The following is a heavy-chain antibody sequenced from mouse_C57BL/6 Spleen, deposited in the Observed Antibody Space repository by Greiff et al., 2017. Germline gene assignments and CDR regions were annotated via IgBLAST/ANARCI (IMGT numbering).Heavy chain of an antibody. CDR2: IYPRDGST. D-gene: IGHD2-3*01. J-gene: IGHJ4*01. CDR1: GYTFTDHT. V-gene: IGHV1-78*01. CDR3: ARGGLLLLNAMDY. Sequence: VHLVESDAELVKPGASVKISCKVSGYTFTDHTIHWMKQRPEQGLEWIGYIYPRDGSTKYNEKFKGKATLTADKSSSTAYMQLNSLTSEDSAVYFCARGGLLLLNAMDYWGQGTSVTVSS.